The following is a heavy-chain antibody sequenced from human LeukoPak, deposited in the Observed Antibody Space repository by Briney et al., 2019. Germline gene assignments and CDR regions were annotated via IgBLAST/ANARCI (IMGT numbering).Heavy chain of an antibody. CDR1: GYTFTGYY. CDR3: AREGSTSSEVDY. Sequence: ASVKVSCKASGYTFTGYYMHWVRQAPGRGLEWMGWINPNSGGTNYAQKFQGWVTMTRDTSISTAYMELSRLRSDDTAVYYCAREGSTSSEVDYWGQGTLVTVSS. CDR2: INPNSGGT. J-gene: IGHJ4*02. D-gene: IGHD2-2*01. V-gene: IGHV1-2*04.